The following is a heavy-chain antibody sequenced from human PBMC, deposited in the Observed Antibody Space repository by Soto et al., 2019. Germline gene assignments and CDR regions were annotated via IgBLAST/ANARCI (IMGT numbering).Heavy chain of an antibody. CDR1: GFTFTSSA. D-gene: IGHD1-7*01. J-gene: IGHJ5*02. CDR2: IVVGSGNT. CDR3: AAGYNWNYWWFDP. Sequence: SVKVSCKASGFTFTSSAMQWVRQARGQRLEWIGWIVVGSGNTNYAQKFQERVTITRDMSTSTAYMELSSLRSEDTAVYYCAAGYNWNYWWFDPWGQGTLVTVSS. V-gene: IGHV1-58*02.